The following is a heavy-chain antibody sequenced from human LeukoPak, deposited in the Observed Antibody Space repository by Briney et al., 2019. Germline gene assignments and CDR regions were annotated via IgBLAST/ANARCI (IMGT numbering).Heavy chain of an antibody. V-gene: IGHV3-21*04. D-gene: IGHD2-2*01. Sequence: GGSLRLSCAASGFTFSSYSMNWVRQAPGKGLEWVSSISSSSSYIYYADSVKGRFTISRDNSKNTLYLQMNSLRAEDTAVYYCAKGGHCSSTSCYAHQFDYWGQGTLVTVSS. CDR3: AKGGHCSSTSCYAHQFDY. J-gene: IGHJ4*02. CDR1: GFTFSSYS. CDR2: ISSSSSYI.